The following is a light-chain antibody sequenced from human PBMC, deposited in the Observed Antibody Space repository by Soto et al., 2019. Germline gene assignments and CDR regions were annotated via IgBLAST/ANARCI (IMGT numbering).Light chain of an antibody. CDR2: GAS. CDR3: QQYGTTRIT. J-gene: IGKJ5*01. Sequence: EVVLTQSPGTLSLSPGERATLSCRASQSVSNSYLAWSQQKPGQAPRLLMYGASNRATGIPDRFSGSGSETDFTLTISRLEPEDFAVYYCQQYGTTRITFGQGTRLEIK. CDR1: QSVSNSY. V-gene: IGKV3-20*01.